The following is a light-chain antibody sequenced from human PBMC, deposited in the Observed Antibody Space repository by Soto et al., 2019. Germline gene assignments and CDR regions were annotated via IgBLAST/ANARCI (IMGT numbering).Light chain of an antibody. J-gene: IGLJ1*01. CDR3: SSYTSSSTPYV. CDR2: DVS. CDR1: SSDVCGYNY. Sequence: QSVLTQPASVSGSPGQSITISCTGTSSDVCGYNYVSWYQQHPGKAPKLMIYDVSNRPSGGSNRFSGSKSGNTASLTISGLQAEDEADYYCSSYTSSSTPYVFGTGTKVTVL. V-gene: IGLV2-14*01.